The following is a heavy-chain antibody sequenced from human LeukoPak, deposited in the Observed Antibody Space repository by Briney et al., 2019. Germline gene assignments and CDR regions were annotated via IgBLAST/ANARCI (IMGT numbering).Heavy chain of an antibody. CDR3: AKDPFRARIATPDY. V-gene: IGHV3-74*01. CDR2: INSDGSST. D-gene: IGHD6-6*01. CDR1: GFTFSSYW. Sequence: PGGSLRLSCAASGFTFSSYWMHWVRQTPGKGLVWVSRINSDGSSTSYADSVRGRFTISRDNAQNTLYLQMNTLRAEDTAVYYCAKDPFRARIATPDYWGQGTLVTVSS. J-gene: IGHJ4*02.